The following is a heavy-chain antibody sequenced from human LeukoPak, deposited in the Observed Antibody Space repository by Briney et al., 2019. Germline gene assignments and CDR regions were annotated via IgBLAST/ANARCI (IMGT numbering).Heavy chain of an antibody. Sequence: ASVKVSCKASGYTFTSYGISWVRQAPGQGLEWMGWISAYNGSTNYAQKLQGRVTMTTDTSTSTAYMELRSLRSDDTAVYYCARGVGVVAAPYYYYYGMDVWGQGTTVTVSS. D-gene: IGHD2-15*01. CDR3: ARGVGVVAAPYYYYYGMDV. CDR2: ISAYNGST. V-gene: IGHV1-18*01. CDR1: GYTFTSYG. J-gene: IGHJ6*02.